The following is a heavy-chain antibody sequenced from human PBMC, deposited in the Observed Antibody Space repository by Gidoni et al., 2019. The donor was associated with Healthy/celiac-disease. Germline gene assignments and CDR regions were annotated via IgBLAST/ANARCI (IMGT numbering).Heavy chain of an antibody. Sequence: QLQLQESGPGLVKPSQTLSLTRTVSGGPISCCGYYWRWIRQHPGKGLEWIGYIYYSGSTYYNPSLKSRVTISVDTSKNQFSLKLSSVTAADTAVYYCARDYYDSSGQGYFDYWGQGTLVTVSS. CDR2: IYYSGST. D-gene: IGHD3-22*01. CDR3: ARDYYDSSGQGYFDY. V-gene: IGHV4-31*03. CDR1: GGPISCCGYY. J-gene: IGHJ4*02.